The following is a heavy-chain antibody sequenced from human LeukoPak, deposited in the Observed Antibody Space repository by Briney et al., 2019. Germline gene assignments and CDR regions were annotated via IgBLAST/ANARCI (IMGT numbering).Heavy chain of an antibody. Sequence: GGSLRLSCAASGYRFSPYWMSWVRQTPGKGLEWVASISDGGRATYYGDSVRDRFTISRDDARNSLFLQMNGLRADNTAVYYCTRENYVPDSWGQGTLVTVSS. D-gene: IGHD3-10*02. CDR3: TRENYVPDS. CDR2: ISDGGRAT. J-gene: IGHJ5*02. CDR1: GYRFSPYW. V-gene: IGHV3-7*03.